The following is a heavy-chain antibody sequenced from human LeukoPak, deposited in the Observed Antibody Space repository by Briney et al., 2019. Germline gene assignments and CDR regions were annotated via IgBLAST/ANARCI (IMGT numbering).Heavy chain of an antibody. V-gene: IGHV1-2*02. CDR1: GYTFTDYY. D-gene: IGHD6-19*01. Sequence: ASVKVSCKASGYTFTDYYIHWVRQAPGQGLEWMGWINPNSGDTNYAQKFQGRVTMTRDTSISTAYMELSRLRSDDTAVYYCARRGWIGVTGTVVGWFDPWGQGTLVTVSS. CDR3: ARRGWIGVTGTVVGWFDP. CDR2: INPNSGDT. J-gene: IGHJ5*02.